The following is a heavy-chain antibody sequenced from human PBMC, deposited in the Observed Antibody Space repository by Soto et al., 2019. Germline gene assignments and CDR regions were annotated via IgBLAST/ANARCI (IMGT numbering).Heavy chain of an antibody. CDR1: GFAFENYA. V-gene: IGHV3-23*01. Sequence: PGGSLRLSCAASGFAFENYAMHWVRLGPGKGLEWVSGISGSGGSTYYADSVKGRFTISRDNSKNTLYLQMNSLRAEDTAVYYCAPDVMITFGGVIVPYHDFDICGHAKMV. J-gene: IGHJ3*02. CDR3: APDVMITFGGVIVPYHDFDI. CDR2: ISGSGGST. D-gene: IGHD3-16*02.